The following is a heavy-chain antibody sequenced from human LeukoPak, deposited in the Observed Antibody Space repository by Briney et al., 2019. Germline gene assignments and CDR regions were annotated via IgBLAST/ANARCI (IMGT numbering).Heavy chain of an antibody. CDR1: GYTFTSYA. CDR2: INPGNGNT. Sequence: ASVKVSCKASGYTFTSYAMHWVRQAPGQRLEWMGWINPGNGNTKYSQKFQGRVTITRDTSASTAYVELSSLRSEDTAVYYCAREEGGTFDYWGQGTLVTVSS. D-gene: IGHD2-15*01. V-gene: IGHV1-3*01. CDR3: AREEGGTFDY. J-gene: IGHJ4*02.